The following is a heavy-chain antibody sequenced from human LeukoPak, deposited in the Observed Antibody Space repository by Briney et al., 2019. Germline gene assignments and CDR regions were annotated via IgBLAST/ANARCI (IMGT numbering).Heavy chain of an antibody. J-gene: IGHJ6*02. CDR3: ARERFTMVRGVRNGMDV. CDR2: IRYDGNNK. D-gene: IGHD3-10*01. V-gene: IGHV3-30*02. CDR1: GFTFSSYG. Sequence: PGGSLRLSCAASGFTFSSYGMHWVRQAPGKGLEWVAFIRYDGNNKYYADSVKGRFTISRDNAKNSLYLQMNSLRAEDTAVYYCARERFTMVRGVRNGMDVWGQGTTVTVSS.